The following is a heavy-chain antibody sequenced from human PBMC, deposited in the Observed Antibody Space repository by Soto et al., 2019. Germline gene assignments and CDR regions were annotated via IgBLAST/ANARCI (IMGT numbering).Heavy chain of an antibody. V-gene: IGHV1-8*01. Sequence: ASVKVSCKASGYTFTSYDINWVRQATGQGLEWMGWMNPNSGNTGYAQKFQGRVTMTRNTSISTAYMELSSLRSEDTAVYYCARVPGASARYGDYEYYFDYWGQGTLVTVSS. D-gene: IGHD4-17*01. J-gene: IGHJ4*02. CDR3: ARVPGASARYGDYEYYFDY. CDR2: MNPNSGNT. CDR1: GYTFTSYD.